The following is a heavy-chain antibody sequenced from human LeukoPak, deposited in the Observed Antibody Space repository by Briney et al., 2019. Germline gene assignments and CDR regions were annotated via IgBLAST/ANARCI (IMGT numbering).Heavy chain of an antibody. CDR2: IWYDGSNK. Sequence: GGSLRLSCAASGFTFSSYGMHWVRQAPGKGLEWVAVIWYDGSNKYYADSVKGRFTISRDNSKNTLYLQLNSLRAEDTAVYYCARELISTTWRGNRSYFDLWGRGTLVTVSS. D-gene: IGHD1-1*01. CDR1: GFTFSSYG. CDR3: ARELISTTWRGNRSYFDL. J-gene: IGHJ2*01. V-gene: IGHV3-33*01.